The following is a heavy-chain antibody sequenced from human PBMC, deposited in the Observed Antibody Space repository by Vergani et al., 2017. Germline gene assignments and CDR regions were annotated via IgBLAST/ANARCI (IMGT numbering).Heavy chain of an antibody. Sequence: QVQLQESGPGLVKPSQTLSLTCIVSGGSINSGGYFWSWIRQHPGKGLEWVGYISYTGSTTYNPSLKSRVIVSVDTTKNQFSLKLTSVTAADTAIYYCAGAPVAGNCFDPWGQGTLVTVSS. CDR1: GGSINSGGYF. CDR2: ISYTGST. V-gene: IGHV4-31*02. CDR3: AGAPVAGNCFDP. D-gene: IGHD6-19*01. J-gene: IGHJ5*02.